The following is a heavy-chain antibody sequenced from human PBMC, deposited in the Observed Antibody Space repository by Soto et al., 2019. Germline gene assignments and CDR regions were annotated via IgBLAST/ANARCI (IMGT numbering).Heavy chain of an antibody. V-gene: IGHV4-34*01. CDR2: INHSGST. D-gene: IGHD6-19*01. CDR3: ARTCPPVAGTMHYYYYYMDV. Sequence: SETLSLTCAVYGGSFSGYYWSWIRQPPGKGLEWIGEINHSGSTNYNPSLKSRVTISVDTSKNQFSLKLSSVTAADTAVYYCARTCPPVAGTMHYYYYYMDVWGKGTTVTVSS. CDR1: GGSFSGYY. J-gene: IGHJ6*03.